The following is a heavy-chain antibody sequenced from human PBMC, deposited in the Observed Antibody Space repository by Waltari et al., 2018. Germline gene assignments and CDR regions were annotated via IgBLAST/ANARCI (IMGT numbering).Heavy chain of an antibody. V-gene: IGHV3-33*01. D-gene: IGHD6-13*01. CDR2: IWYDGSEK. Sequence: QVQRVESGGGVVKRGRSLRLYGSACGCRFSSFGMHWVRRAPGKGLGWVAIIWYDGSEKYYADSVKGRFTISRDNSKNTVDLQMNSLRAEDTAVYYCAVTTGGYDGMGVWGQGTTVTVSS. J-gene: IGHJ6*02. CDR3: AVTTGGYDGMGV. CDR1: GCRFSSFG.